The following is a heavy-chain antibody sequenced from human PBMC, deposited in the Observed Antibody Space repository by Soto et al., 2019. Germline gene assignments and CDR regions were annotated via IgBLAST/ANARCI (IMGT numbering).Heavy chain of an antibody. Sequence: QVQLQESGPGLVKPSQTLSLTCTVSGGSISSGGYYWSWIRQHPGKGLEWIGYIYYSGSTYYNPSLKSRVTLSVDTSKNQFSLKLSSVTAADTAVYYCARDGRQKFGVVIISYGIDVWGQGTTVTVSS. J-gene: IGHJ6*02. CDR3: ARDGRQKFGVVIISYGIDV. D-gene: IGHD3-3*01. CDR2: IYYSGST. V-gene: IGHV4-31*03. CDR1: GGSISSGGYY.